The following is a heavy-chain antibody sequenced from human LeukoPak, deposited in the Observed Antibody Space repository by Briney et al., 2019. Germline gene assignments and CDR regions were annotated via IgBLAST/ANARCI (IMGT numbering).Heavy chain of an antibody. D-gene: IGHD3-22*01. CDR2: IKKDGSEE. V-gene: IGHV3-7*03. CDR3: AKWSRPYYDSSGYPAEYFQH. CDR1: GFTFSFYW. Sequence: GGSLRLSCAASGFTFSFYWMSWVRQAPGKGLEWVANIKKDGSEEYYVDSVKGRFTISRDNSKNTLYLQMNSLRAEDTAVYYCAKWSRPYYDSSGYPAEYFQHWGQGTLVTVSS. J-gene: IGHJ1*01.